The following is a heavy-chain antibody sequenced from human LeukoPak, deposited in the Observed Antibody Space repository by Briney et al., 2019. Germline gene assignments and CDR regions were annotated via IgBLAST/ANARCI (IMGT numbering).Heavy chain of an antibody. CDR2: ISAYNGNT. J-gene: IGHJ4*02. D-gene: IGHD3-10*01. Sequence: ASVKVSCKASGYTFTTYGISWVRQAPGQGLEWMGWISAYNGNTNYAQKLQGRVTMTTDTSTSTAYMELRSLRSDDTAVYYCARDSLLWFGELLYVFDYWGQGTLVTVSS. V-gene: IGHV1-18*01. CDR3: ARDSLLWFGELLYVFDY. CDR1: GYTFTTYG.